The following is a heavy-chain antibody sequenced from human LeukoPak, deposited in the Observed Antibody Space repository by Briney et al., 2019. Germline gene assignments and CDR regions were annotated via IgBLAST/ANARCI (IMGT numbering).Heavy chain of an antibody. V-gene: IGHV3-9*01. D-gene: IGHD1-26*01. Sequence: GGSLRLSCVASGFIFDDYAMHWVRQAPGNGLEWVSGISWNSGSIGYADSVKGRFTISRDNAKNSLYLQMNSLRAEDTALYYCAKDNGAVGNYYYYYYGMDVWGQGTTVTVSS. CDR2: ISWNSGSI. CDR1: GFIFDDYA. CDR3: AKDNGAVGNYYYYYYGMDV. J-gene: IGHJ6*02.